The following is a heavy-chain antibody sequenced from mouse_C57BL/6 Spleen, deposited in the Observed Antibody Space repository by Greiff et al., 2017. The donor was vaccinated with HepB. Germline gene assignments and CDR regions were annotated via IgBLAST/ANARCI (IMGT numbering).Heavy chain of an antibody. D-gene: IGHD4-1*02. J-gene: IGHJ3*01. V-gene: IGHV1-42*01. Sequence: VQLKESGPELVKPGASVKISCKASGYSFTGYYMNWVKQSPEKSLEWIGEINPSTGGTTYNQKFKAKATLTVDKSSSTAYMQLKSLTSEDSAVYYCARFSTGVAWFAYWGQGTLVTVSA. CDR1: GYSFTGYY. CDR3: ARFSTGVAWFAY. CDR2: INPSTGGT.